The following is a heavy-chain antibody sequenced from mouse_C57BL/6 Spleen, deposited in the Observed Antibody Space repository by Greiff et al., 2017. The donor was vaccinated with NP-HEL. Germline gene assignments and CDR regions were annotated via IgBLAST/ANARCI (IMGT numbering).Heavy chain of an antibody. J-gene: IGHJ2*01. CDR3: TRDKGVFDY. Sequence: DVMLVESGEGLVKPGGSLKLSCAASGFTFSSYAMSWVRQTPEKRLEWVAYISSGGDYIYYADTVKGRFTISRDNARNTLYLQMSSLKSEDTAMYYCTRDKGVFDYWGQGTTLTVSS. CDR1: GFTFSSYA. CDR2: ISSGGDYI. V-gene: IGHV5-9-1*02.